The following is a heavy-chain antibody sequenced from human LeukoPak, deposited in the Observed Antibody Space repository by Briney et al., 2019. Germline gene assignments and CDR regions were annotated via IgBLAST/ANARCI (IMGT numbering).Heavy chain of an antibody. D-gene: IGHD2-15*01. CDR3: AREPSHCSGGSCYSGSFDY. CDR1: GGSISSYY. V-gene: IGHV4-59*01. Sequence: PSETLSLTCTVSGGSISSYYWSWIRQPPGKGLEWIGYIYYSGSTNYNPSLKNRVTISVDTSKNQFSLKLSSVTAADTAVYYCAREPSHCSGGSCYSGSFDYWGQGTLVTVSS. J-gene: IGHJ4*02. CDR2: IYYSGST.